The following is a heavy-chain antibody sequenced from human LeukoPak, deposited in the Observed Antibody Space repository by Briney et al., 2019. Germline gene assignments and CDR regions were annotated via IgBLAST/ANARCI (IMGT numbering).Heavy chain of an antibody. CDR3: AKGGIMQSSSPGLQYFDL. J-gene: IGHJ2*01. D-gene: IGHD6-6*01. CDR1: GFTFSDYY. Sequence: GGSLRLSCAASGFTFSDYYMSWIRQAPGKGLEWVSYISSSSSYTYYADSVKGRFTISRDNSKNTLYLQMNSLRAEDTAVYYCAKGGIMQSSSPGLQYFDLWGRGTLVSVSS. CDR2: ISSSSSYT. V-gene: IGHV3-11*05.